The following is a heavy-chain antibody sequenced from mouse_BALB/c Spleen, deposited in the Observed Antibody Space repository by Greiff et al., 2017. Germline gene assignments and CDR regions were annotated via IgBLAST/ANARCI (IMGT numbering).Heavy chain of an antibody. V-gene: IGHV1-54*01. CDR3: ARGYYGYAMDY. J-gene: IGHJ4*01. Sequence: GQLQQSGAELVRPGTSVKVSCKASGYAFTNYLIEWVKQRPGQGLEWIGVINPGSGGTNYNEKFKGKATLTADKSSSTAYMQLSSLTSDDSAVYFCARGYYGYAMDYWGQGTSVTVSS. D-gene: IGHD1-1*01. CDR2: INPGSGGT. CDR1: GYAFTNYL.